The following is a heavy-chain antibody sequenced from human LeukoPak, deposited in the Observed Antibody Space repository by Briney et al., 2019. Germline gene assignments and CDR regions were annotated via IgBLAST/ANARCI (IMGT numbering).Heavy chain of an antibody. CDR2: INSDGSNT. CDR1: GFTFSSNW. Sequence: GGSLRLSCAASGFTFSSNWMHWVRQAPGKGLVWVSRINSDGSNTTYADSVKGRFTISRDNARNTLYLQMNSLRAEDTAVYYCAKDRPMGPYNYWGQGTLVTVSS. V-gene: IGHV3-74*01. CDR3: AKDRPMGPYNY. D-gene: IGHD2-2*02. J-gene: IGHJ4*02.